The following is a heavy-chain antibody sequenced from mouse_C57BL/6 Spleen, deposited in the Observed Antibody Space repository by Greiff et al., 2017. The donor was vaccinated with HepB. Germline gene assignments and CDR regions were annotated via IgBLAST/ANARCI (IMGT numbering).Heavy chain of an antibody. Sequence: EVQLVESGGGLVKPGGSLKLSCAASGFTFSSYAMSWVRQTPEKRLEWVATISDGGSYTYYPDNVKGRFTISRDNAKNNLYLQMSHLKSEDTAMYYCARGDYEGYYAMDYWGQGTSVTVSS. CDR3: ARGDYEGYYAMDY. CDR2: ISDGGSYT. J-gene: IGHJ4*01. CDR1: GFTFSSYA. D-gene: IGHD2-4*01. V-gene: IGHV5-4*01.